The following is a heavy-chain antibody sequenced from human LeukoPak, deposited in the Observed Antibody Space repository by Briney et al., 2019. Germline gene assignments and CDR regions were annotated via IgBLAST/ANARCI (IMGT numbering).Heavy chain of an antibody. J-gene: IGHJ4*02. CDR1: GFTFDDYA. Sequence: GRSLRLSCAASGFTFDDYAMHWVRQAPGKGLEWVSGISWNSGSIGYADSVKGRFTISRDNAKNSLYLQMNSLRAEDTALYYCAKGPRWDITEVQGLVDYWGQETLVTVSS. CDR3: AKGPRWDITEVQGLVDY. CDR2: ISWNSGSI. V-gene: IGHV3-9*01. D-gene: IGHD3-10*01.